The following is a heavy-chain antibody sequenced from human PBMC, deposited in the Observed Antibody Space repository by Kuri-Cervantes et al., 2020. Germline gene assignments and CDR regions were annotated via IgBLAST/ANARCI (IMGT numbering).Heavy chain of an antibody. D-gene: IGHD6-19*01. J-gene: IGHJ6*02. Sequence: GGSLRLSCAASGFTFSSYSMNWVRQAPGKGLEWVSSISSSSSYIYYADSVKGRFTISRDNAKNSLYLQMNSLRVEDTAVYYCARDRDSSGWYSGLYYYYGMDVWGQGTTVTVSS. V-gene: IGHV3-21*01. CDR1: GFTFSSYS. CDR2: ISSSSSYI. CDR3: ARDRDSSGWYSGLYYYYGMDV.